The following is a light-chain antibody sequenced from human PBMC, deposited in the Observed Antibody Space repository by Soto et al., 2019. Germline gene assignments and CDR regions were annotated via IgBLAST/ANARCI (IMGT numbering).Light chain of an antibody. V-gene: IGLV2-8*01. CDR2: EVS. Sequence: QSALTQPPSASGSPGQSVTISCTGTSSDVGGYNYVSWYPQHPGKAPKLMIFEVSKRPSGVPDRFSGSKSGNTASLTVSGLQAEDEADYYCSSFAGSNNLRMFGGGTKLTVL. J-gene: IGLJ3*02. CDR3: SSFAGSNNLRM. CDR1: SSDVGGYNY.